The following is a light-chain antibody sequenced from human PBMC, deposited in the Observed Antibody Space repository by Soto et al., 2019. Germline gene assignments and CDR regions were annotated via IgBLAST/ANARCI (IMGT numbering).Light chain of an antibody. CDR2: GAS. J-gene: IGKJ5*01. V-gene: IGKV1-9*01. CDR1: QGISSY. CDR3: QQLNTYPIT. Sequence: IQLTQSPSSLSASVGDRVTITCRASQGISSYLAWYQQKPGKAPRLLIYGASTLEGGVPFRFSGSGSGTDFTLTISSLQPEDFATYYCQQLNTYPITFGQGTRLEIK.